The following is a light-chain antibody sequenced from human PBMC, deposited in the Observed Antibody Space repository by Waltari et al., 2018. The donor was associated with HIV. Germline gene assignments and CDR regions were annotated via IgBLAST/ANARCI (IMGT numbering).Light chain of an antibody. CDR2: EVN. CDR1: SSDVGGSKY. V-gene: IGLV2-8*01. Sequence: QSALTQPPSASGSPGQSVTISCTGTSSDVGGSKYVSWYQQHPGKAPKLMIYEVNKRPAGVPDRCSGSKSANTASRTVSGLQADDEAEYYCNSYAGSNNWVFGGGTKLTVL. CDR3: NSYAGSNNWV. J-gene: IGLJ3*02.